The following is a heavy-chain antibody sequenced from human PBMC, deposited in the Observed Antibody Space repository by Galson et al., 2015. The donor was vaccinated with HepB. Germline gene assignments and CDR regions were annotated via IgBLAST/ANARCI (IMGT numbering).Heavy chain of an antibody. J-gene: IGHJ4*02. CDR1: GGTFSSYA. V-gene: IGHV1-69*04. Sequence: SVKVSCKASGGTFSSYAISWVRQAPGQGLEWMERIIPILGIANYAQKFQGRVTITADKSTSTAYMELSSLRSEDTAVYYCARVMPPETRGLDYWGQGTLVTVSS. D-gene: IGHD1-14*01. CDR2: IIPILGIA. CDR3: ARVMPPETRGLDY.